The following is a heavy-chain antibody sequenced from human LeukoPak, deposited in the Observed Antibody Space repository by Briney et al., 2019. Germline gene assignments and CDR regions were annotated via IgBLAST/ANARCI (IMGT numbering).Heavy chain of an antibody. CDR3: AKQGVAIVIYY. CDR1: GGSISNYY. J-gene: IGHJ4*02. D-gene: IGHD2/OR15-2a*01. V-gene: IGHV4-4*07. CDR2: ISASGNT. Sequence: PSETLSLTCAFCGGSISNYYCSWLRQPAGKGLEWIGRISASGNTNYNPSLKSRVTMSVDTSMNLFALKLSSVTAADTAVYYCAKQGVAIVIYYWGQGTLVTVSS.